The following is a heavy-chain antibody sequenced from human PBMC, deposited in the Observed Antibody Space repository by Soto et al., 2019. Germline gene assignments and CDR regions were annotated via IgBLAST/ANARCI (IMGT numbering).Heavy chain of an antibody. J-gene: IGHJ5*02. Sequence: ASETLSLTCAVYGGSFSGYSWTWIRQPPGRGLEWIGEINHSITTNYNPSLKSRVTISVDTSKNQFSLKLSSVTAADTAVYYCARRTPGGSETYYNSWFDPWVQGTLVTVS. CDR2: INHSITT. V-gene: IGHV4-34*01. CDR3: ARRTPGGSETYYNSWFDP. CDR1: GGSFSGYS. D-gene: IGHD3-10*01.